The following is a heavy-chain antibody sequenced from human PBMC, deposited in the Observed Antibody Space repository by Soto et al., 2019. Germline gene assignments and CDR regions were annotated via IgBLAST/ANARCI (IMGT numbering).Heavy chain of an antibody. Sequence: ASETLSLTCTVSGDSVTNYFWSWMRQPPGKGLEWIGHMYHGGRTNYSPSLKSRVTMSLDSSKNQFSLNLSSVTAADTAVYFCARDPGYCTNGVCPIFDFWCPGVLLTVFS. CDR3: ARDPGYCTNGVCPIFDF. CDR1: GDSVTNYF. D-gene: IGHD2-8*01. J-gene: IGHJ4*02. V-gene: IGHV4-59*02. CDR2: MYHGGRT.